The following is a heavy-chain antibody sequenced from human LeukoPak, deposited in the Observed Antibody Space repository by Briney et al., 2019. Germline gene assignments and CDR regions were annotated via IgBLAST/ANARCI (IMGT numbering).Heavy chain of an antibody. CDR1: GGTFSSYA. CDR2: IIPIFRTA. CDR3: ARTDCSGGSCYSWRAFDY. V-gene: IGHV1-69*13. J-gene: IGHJ4*02. D-gene: IGHD2-15*01. Sequence: SVNVSYKASGGTFSSYAISWVRQAPGQGREWMGGIIPIFRTANYAQKFQGRVTITADESTSTAYMDLSSLRSEDTAVYYCARTDCSGGSCYSWRAFDYWGQGTLVTVSS.